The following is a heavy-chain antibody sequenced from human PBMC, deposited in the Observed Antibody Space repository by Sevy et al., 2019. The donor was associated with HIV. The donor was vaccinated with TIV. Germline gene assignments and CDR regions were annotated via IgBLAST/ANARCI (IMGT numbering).Heavy chain of an antibody. CDR2: INTDGKTT. CDR3: ARDLGGSRDY. V-gene: IGHV3-74*01. D-gene: IGHD1-26*01. Sequence: GGSLRLSCAASGFTFSTYWMHWVRQAPGKGLVWGSRINTDGKTTTYADSVKGRFTISRDNAKNTLYMEMNSLRAEDTAVYYCARDLGGSRDYWGQGTLVTVSS. CDR1: GFTFSTYW. J-gene: IGHJ4*02.